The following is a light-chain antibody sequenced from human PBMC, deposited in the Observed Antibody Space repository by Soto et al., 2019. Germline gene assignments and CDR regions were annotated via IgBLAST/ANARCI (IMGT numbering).Light chain of an antibody. J-gene: IGKJ1*01. Sequence: EIVMTQSPATLAVSPGERATLSVRASQSVSSNLAWYQQKPGQAPRLLIYGASTRATGIPAMFRGRGSGTAFNLTISSLQSEDFAVYYCPHHNNWGTFGQGTKVEIK. CDR3: PHHNNWGT. CDR1: QSVSSN. V-gene: IGKV3-15*01. CDR2: GAS.